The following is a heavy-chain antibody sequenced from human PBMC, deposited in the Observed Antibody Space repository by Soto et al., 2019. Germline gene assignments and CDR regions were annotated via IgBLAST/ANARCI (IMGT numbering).Heavy chain of an antibody. CDR2: LIPIFGTA. CDR1: GGTFSSYA. D-gene: IGHD6-13*01. Sequence: QVQLVQSGAEVKKPGSSVKVSCKASGGTFSSYAISWVRQAPGQGLEWMGGLIPIFGTANYAQKFQGRDTITADESTRTAYMELSSLRSEDTAVYYCARDRPRIAAAGTPWYWGQGTLVTVSS. J-gene: IGHJ4*02. CDR3: ARDRPRIAAAGTPWY. V-gene: IGHV1-69*01.